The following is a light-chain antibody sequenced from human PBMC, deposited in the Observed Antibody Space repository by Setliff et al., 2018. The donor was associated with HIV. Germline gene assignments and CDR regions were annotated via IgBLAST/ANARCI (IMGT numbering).Light chain of an antibody. CDR1: SSDVGDYSY. V-gene: IGLV2-14*01. J-gene: IGLJ1*01. Sequence: ALTQPASVSGSPGQSITISCTGTSSDVGDYSYVSWSQQHPGKAPKLMIYDVSKRPSGVSNRFSGAKSGNTASLTISGLQAEDEADYYCSSYTGSNTYIFGSGTKVTV. CDR2: DVS. CDR3: SSYTGSNTYI.